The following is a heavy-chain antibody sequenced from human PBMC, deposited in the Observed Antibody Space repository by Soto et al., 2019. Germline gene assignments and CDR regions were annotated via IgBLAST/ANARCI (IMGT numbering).Heavy chain of an antibody. J-gene: IGHJ4*02. CDR3: ARGRASGSYYLLDY. D-gene: IGHD3-10*01. CDR1: GDTFTTYD. CDR2: INPNSGNI. V-gene: IGHV1-8*01. Sequence: ASVTVSCKASGDTFTTYDINWVRQATGHGLEWMGWINPNSGNIGYAQRFQGRVTMTRDTAIRTAYMEVSSLRSDDTAVYYCARGRASGSYYLLDYWGQGTWVIVSS.